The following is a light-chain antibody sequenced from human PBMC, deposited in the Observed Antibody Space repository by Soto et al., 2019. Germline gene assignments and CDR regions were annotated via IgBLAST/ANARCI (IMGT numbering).Light chain of an antibody. J-gene: IGKJ4*01. CDR1: QSVGTY. V-gene: IGKV3-15*01. CDR3: QQYSDWPLVT. Sequence: IVMTQSPATLSVSLGERATLSCRASQSVGTYLAWYQQKPGQPPSLLIFAASTRATGIPARFSGTGSGSDFPLTINGLQSEDFAVYSCQQYSDWPLVTFGGGTRVEIK. CDR2: AAS.